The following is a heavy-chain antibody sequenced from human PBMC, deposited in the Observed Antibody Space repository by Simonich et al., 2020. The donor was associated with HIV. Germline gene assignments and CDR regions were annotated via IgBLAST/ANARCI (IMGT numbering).Heavy chain of an antibody. CDR1: VGSFRGYY. V-gene: IGHV4-34*01. D-gene: IGHD3-16*01. CDR2: INHSGST. J-gene: IGHJ4*02. CDR3: ARGELGDFDY. Sequence: QVQLQQWGARLLKPSETLSLTCAVYVGSFRGYYLTWIRQPPGKGLEWIGEINHSGSTNYKPSLKSRVSMSVDTSKNQFSLRLSSVTAADTAVYYCARGELGDFDYWGQGTLVTVSS.